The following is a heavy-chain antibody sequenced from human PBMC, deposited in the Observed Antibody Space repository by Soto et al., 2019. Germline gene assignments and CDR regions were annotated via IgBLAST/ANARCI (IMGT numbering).Heavy chain of an antibody. D-gene: IGHD3-3*01. V-gene: IGHV3-23*01. J-gene: IGHJ5*02. CDR1: GFTFGSYA. CDR3: AKGIMLFGGAPPPFDP. Sequence: EVQLLESGGGLVQPGGSLRLSCAASGFTFGSYAMSWVRQAPGKGLEWVSSISGSASSAYYVDSVKGRFTISRDNSKNTLYLQMNSLRGEDTAVYYCAKGIMLFGGAPPPFDPWGQGTLVTVSS. CDR2: ISGSASSA.